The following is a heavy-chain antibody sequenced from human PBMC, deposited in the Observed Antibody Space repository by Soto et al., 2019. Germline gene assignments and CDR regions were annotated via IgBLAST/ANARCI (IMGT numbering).Heavy chain of an antibody. CDR2: ISPGGDRT. Sequence: QVQLVQSGAEVKKPGASVKVSCKASGNTFTRYYMHWVRQAPGQGLEWMGMISPGGDRTTYAQKFQGRVTMTRDMSTSTVYMELSSLKSEDTAVYYCARGAYCGGDCYDYWGQGTLVTVSS. CDR3: ARGAYCGGDCYDY. CDR1: GNTFTRYY. V-gene: IGHV1-46*03. D-gene: IGHD2-21*01. J-gene: IGHJ4*02.